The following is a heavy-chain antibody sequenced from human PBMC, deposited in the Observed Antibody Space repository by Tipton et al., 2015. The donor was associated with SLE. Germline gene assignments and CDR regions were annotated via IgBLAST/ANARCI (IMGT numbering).Heavy chain of an antibody. J-gene: IGHJ4*02. V-gene: IGHV4-39*02. CDR2: IYYLGNT. D-gene: IGHD6-19*01. CDR1: GDSISRSTYY. CDR3: ARTGSLYSSGWYQ. Sequence: TLSLTCNVSGDSISRSTYYWGWIRQPPGKGLEWIGTIYYLGNTYYNPSLKSRVTMSVDTSMNHFSLKLSSVTAADTAVYYCARTGSLYSSGWYQWGQGTLVTVSS.